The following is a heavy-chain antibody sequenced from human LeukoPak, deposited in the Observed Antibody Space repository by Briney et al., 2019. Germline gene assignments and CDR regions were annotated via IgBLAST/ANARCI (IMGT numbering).Heavy chain of an antibody. CDR3: ARVQWLVTGGFDY. Sequence: ASVKVSCKAPGYTFTGYYMHWVRQAPGQGLEWMGWINPNSGGTNYAQKFQGRVTMTRDTSISTAYMELSRLRSDDTAVYYCARVQWLVTGGFDYWGQGTLVTVSS. J-gene: IGHJ4*02. D-gene: IGHD6-19*01. V-gene: IGHV1-2*02. CDR1: GYTFTGYY. CDR2: INPNSGGT.